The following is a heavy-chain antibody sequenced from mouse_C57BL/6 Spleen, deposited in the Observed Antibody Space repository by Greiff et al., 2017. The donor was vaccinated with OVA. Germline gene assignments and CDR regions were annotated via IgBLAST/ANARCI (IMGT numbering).Heavy chain of an antibody. D-gene: IGHD6-1*01. J-gene: IGHJ4*01. CDR2: ISYSGST. Sequence: VQLKESGPGMVKPSQSLSLTCTVTGYSITSGYDWHWIRHFPGNKLEWMGYISYSGSTNYNPSLKSRISITHDTSKNHFFLKLNSVTTEDTATYYCARGSLPGAMDYWGQGTSVTVSS. V-gene: IGHV3-1*01. CDR3: ARGSLPGAMDY. CDR1: GYSITSGYD.